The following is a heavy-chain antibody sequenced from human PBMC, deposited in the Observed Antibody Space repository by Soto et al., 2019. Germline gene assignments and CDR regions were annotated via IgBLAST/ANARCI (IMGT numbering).Heavy chain of an antibody. D-gene: IGHD3-22*01. Sequence: GGSLRLSCAASGFTVSSNYMSWVRQAPGKGLEWVSVMYSGGITYYADSVNGRFTISRDNSKNTLYLQMNSLRAEDTAVYYCTTDPVTMIVVVPSSGWGQGTLVTVSS. V-gene: IGHV3-66*01. CDR1: GFTVSSNY. CDR3: TTDPVTMIVVVPSSG. CDR2: MYSGGIT. J-gene: IGHJ4*02.